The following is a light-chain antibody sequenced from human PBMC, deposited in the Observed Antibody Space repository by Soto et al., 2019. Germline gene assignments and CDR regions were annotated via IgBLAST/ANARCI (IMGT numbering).Light chain of an antibody. V-gene: IGLV2-11*01. CDR1: GSDVGGYNY. J-gene: IGLJ3*02. CDR3: CTYAGRDTLV. CDR2: DDS. Sequence: QSALTQPRSVSGSPVQRVTISCTGTGSDVGGYNYVSWYQQHPRTAPKLMIYDDSKQPSGVPDPCSGSKSAITASLTNSGLLSEGEAYYYCCTYAGRDTLVVGGGTKRTVL.